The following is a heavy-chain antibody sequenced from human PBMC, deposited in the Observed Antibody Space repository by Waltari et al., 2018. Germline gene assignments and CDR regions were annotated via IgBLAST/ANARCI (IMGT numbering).Heavy chain of an antibody. CDR3: ARESRDYYYYMDV. CDR1: GGSISRSSYY. Sequence: QLQLQESGPGLVKPSETLSLTCTVSGGSISRSSYYWGWIRQPPGKGLEWIGSIYYSGSTYYNPSLKSRVTISVDTSKNQFSLKLSSVTAADTAVYYCARESRDYYYYMDVWGKGTTVTVSS. CDR2: IYYSGST. D-gene: IGHD2-2*01. V-gene: IGHV4-39*02. J-gene: IGHJ6*03.